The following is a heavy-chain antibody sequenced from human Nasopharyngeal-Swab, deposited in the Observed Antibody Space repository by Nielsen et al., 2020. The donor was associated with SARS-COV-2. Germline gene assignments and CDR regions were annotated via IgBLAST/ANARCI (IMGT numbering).Heavy chain of an antibody. V-gene: IGHV1-2*04. Sequence: ASEVSCKASGYTFTGYYMHWVRQAPGQGLEWMGWINPNSGGTNYAQKFQGWVTMTRDTSISTAYMELRRLRSDDTAVYYCARDGIAVAGTDYYGMDVWGQGTTVTVSS. CDR1: GYTFTGYY. CDR3: ARDGIAVAGTDYYGMDV. D-gene: IGHD6-19*01. CDR2: INPNSGGT. J-gene: IGHJ6*02.